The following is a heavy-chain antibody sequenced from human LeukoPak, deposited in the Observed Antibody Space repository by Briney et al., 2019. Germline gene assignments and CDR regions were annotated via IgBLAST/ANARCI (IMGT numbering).Heavy chain of an antibody. Sequence: PGGSLRLSCAASGFTFDDYAMHWVRQAPGKGLDWVSLISWEGQTAYYADSVRGRFSISRDNNKNSLFLEMNSLTTDDTVFYYCTRDTDFGSPTNYFDHWGQGTLVSVSS. D-gene: IGHD3-10*01. CDR3: TRDTDFGSPTNYFDH. CDR1: GFTFDDYA. J-gene: IGHJ4*02. CDR2: ISWEGQTA. V-gene: IGHV3-43*01.